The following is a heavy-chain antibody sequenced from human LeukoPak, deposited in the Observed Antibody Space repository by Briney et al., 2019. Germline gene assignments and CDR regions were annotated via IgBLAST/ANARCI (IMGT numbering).Heavy chain of an antibody. Sequence: EASVKVSCKASGGTFSSYAISWVRQAPGQGLEWMGGIIPIFGTANYAQKFQGRVTITTDESTSTAYMELSSLRSEDTAVYYCARGIAAHQRKYNWFDPWGQGTLVTVSS. CDR1: GGTFSSYA. J-gene: IGHJ5*02. CDR3: ARGIAAHQRKYNWFDP. CDR2: IIPIFGTA. D-gene: IGHD6-13*01. V-gene: IGHV1-69*05.